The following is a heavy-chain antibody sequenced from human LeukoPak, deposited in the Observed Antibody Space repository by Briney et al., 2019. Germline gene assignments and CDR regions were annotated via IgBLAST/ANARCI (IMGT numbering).Heavy chain of an antibody. J-gene: IGHJ4*01. D-gene: IGHD5-24*01. CDR1: GITFSSSA. CDR2: LNNGGDDT. V-gene: IGHV3-23*01. Sequence: GGSLRLSCAASGITFSSSATTWVRQAPGKGLEWVSCLNNGGDDTYYADSVKGRFTISRDNSKNTLYLQMNSLRVEDTAVYYCAKGRARDGYSYWGHGILVTVSS. CDR3: AKGRARDGYSY.